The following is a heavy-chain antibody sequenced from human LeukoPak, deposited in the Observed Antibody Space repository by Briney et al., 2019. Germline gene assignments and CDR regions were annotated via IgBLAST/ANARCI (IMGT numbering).Heavy chain of an antibody. CDR1: GGSISSYY. Sequence: SETLSLTGTVSGGSISSYYWSWIRQPPGKGLEWIGYIYYSGSTNYNPSLKSRVTISVDTSKNQFSLKLSSVTAADTAVYYCARGGLRLGELSDFDAFDIWGQGTMVTVSS. D-gene: IGHD3-16*02. CDR3: ARGGLRLGELSDFDAFDI. V-gene: IGHV4-59*01. CDR2: IYYSGST. J-gene: IGHJ3*02.